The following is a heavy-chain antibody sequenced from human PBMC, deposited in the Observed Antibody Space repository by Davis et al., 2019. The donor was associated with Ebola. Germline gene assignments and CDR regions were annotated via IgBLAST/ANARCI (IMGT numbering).Heavy chain of an antibody. CDR3: ARGSQWLGPDY. D-gene: IGHD6-19*01. Sequence: MPGGSLRLSCTVSGGSISSYYWSWIRQPPGKGLEWIGYIYYSGSTNYNPSLKSRVTISVDTSKNQFSLKLGSVTAADTAVYYCARGSQWLGPDYWGQGTLVTVSS. CDR2: IYYSGST. J-gene: IGHJ4*02. CDR1: GGSISSYY. V-gene: IGHV4-59*01.